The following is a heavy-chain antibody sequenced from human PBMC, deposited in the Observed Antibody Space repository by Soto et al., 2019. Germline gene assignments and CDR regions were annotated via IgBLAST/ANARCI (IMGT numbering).Heavy chain of an antibody. D-gene: IGHD3-22*01. V-gene: IGHV1-69*13. CDR2: IIPIFGTA. CDR1: GGTFSSYA. CDR3: AREGRAMIVVVANYYYYGMDV. J-gene: IGHJ6*02. Sequence: ASVKVSWKASGGTFSSYAISWVRQAPGQGLEWMGGIIPIFGTANYAQKFQGRVTITADESTSTAYMELSSLRSEDTAVYYCAREGRAMIVVVANYYYYGMDVWGQGTTVTVSS.